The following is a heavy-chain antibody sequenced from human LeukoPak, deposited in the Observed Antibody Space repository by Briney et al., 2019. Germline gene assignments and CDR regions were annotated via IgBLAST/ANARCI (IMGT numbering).Heavy chain of an antibody. J-gene: IGHJ5*02. CDR3: ARGRRQLLINWFDP. CDR1: GGSFSGYY. D-gene: IGHD6-13*01. V-gene: IGHV4-59*01. Sequence: SETLSLTCAVYGGSFSGYYWSWIRQPPGKGLEWIGSIYYSGSTNYNPSLKSRVSISLETSKNQFSLKLSSVTAADTAVYYCARGRRQLLINWFDPWGQGTLVTVSS. CDR2: IYYSGST.